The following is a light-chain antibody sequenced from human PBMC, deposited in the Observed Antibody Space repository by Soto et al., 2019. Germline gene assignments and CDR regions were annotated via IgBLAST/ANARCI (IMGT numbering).Light chain of an antibody. CDR3: SSYAGSNNRV. CDR2: EVS. V-gene: IGLV2-14*01. CDR1: SSDVGGYNY. J-gene: IGLJ1*01. Sequence: QSVLTQPASVSGSPGQSITISCTGISSDVGGYNYVSWYQQHPGKAPKLMIYEVSNRPSGVSNRFSGSKSGNTASLTISGLQAEDEADYYCSSYAGSNNRVFGTGTKVTVL.